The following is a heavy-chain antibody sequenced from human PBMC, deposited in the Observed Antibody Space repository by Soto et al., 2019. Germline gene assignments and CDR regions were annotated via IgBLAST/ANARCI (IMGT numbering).Heavy chain of an antibody. D-gene: IGHD1-26*01. CDR1: GFTFSDYY. CDR2: ITGGGGVI. Sequence: VQLVESGGGLVKPGGSLRLSCVASGFTFSDYYMTWIRQAPGKGPEWISYITGGGGVIAYADSVKGRFTISRDNARRSIYLQMNSLTVDDTAVYYCSRDPRLVDYWGQGTLVTVSS. J-gene: IGHJ4*02. V-gene: IGHV3-11*01. CDR3: SRDPRLVDY.